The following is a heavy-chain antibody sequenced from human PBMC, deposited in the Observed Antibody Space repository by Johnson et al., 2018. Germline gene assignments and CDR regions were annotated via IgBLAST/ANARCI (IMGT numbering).Heavy chain of an antibody. CDR2: INSDGRST. J-gene: IGHJ3*02. CDR3: ARGNWHAFDS. Sequence: VQLVQSGGGLVQPGGSLRLSCAASGFTFSSYWMHWVRKAPGKGLVWVSRINSDGRSTSYADSVKGRFTISRDNAKNTLYLKMNSLRAEDTAVYDWARGNWHAFDSWGQGTMVTVSS. V-gene: IGHV3-74*02. CDR1: GFTFSSYW.